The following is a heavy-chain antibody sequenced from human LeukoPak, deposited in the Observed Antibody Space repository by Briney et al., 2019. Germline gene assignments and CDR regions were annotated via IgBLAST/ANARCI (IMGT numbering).Heavy chain of an antibody. CDR3: ARDRDPMVRGVKYYYYMDV. Sequence: GGSLRLSCAASGFTFSSYSMNWVRQAPGKGLEWVSYISSSSSTIYYADSVKGRFTISRDNAKNSLYLQVNSLRAEDTAVYYCARDRDPMVRGVKYYYYMDVWGKGTTVTVSS. J-gene: IGHJ6*03. D-gene: IGHD3-10*01. CDR2: ISSSSSTI. V-gene: IGHV3-48*01. CDR1: GFTFSSYS.